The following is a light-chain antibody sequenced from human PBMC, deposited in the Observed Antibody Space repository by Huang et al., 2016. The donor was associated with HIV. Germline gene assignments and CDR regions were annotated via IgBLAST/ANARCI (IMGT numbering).Light chain of an antibody. V-gene: IGKV3-15*01. CDR1: QSVSSN. Sequence: EIVMTQSPATLSVSPGERATLSCRASQSVSSNLAWYQQNPGQAPRLLIYGASTRATGIPARFSGSGSGTEFTLTISSLQSEDFAVYYCQQYGSSPTFGQGTKVEIK. CDR2: GAS. J-gene: IGKJ1*01. CDR3: QQYGSSPT.